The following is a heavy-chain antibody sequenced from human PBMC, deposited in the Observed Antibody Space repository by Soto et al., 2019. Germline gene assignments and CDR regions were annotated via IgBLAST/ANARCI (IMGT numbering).Heavy chain of an antibody. CDR1: GGSFSGYY. V-gene: IGHV4-34*01. CDR3: ARGQTGGSSWYGGFDY. CDR2: INHSGST. D-gene: IGHD6-13*01. Sequence: SETLSLTCAVYGGSFSGYYWSWIRQPPGKGLEWIGEINHSGSTNYNPSLKSRVTISVDTSKNQFSLKLSSVTAADTAVYYCARGQTGGSSWYGGFDYWGQGTLVTVSS. J-gene: IGHJ4*02.